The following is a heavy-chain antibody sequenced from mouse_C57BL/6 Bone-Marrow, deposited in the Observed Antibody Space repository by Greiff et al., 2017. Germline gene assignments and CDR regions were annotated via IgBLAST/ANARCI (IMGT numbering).Heavy chain of an antibody. D-gene: IGHD1-2*01. CDR2: IYPGSGST. CDR1: GYTFTSYW. V-gene: IGHV1-55*01. J-gene: IGHJ2*01. Sequence: QVQLQQPGAELVKPGASVKMSCKASGYTFTSYWITWVKQRPGQGLEWIGDIYPGSGSTNYNEKFKRKATLTVDTSSSTAYMQLSSLTSEDSAVYYCAREGPLPVPVDYWGQGTTLTVSS. CDR3: AREGPLPVPVDY.